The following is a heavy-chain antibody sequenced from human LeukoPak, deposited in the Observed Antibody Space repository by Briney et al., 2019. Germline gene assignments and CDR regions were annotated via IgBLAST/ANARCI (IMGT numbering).Heavy chain of an antibody. CDR3: ARDRVEYCSSTSCFGRRGYYMDV. CDR1: GFTFITYW. D-gene: IGHD2-2*01. Sequence: PGGSLRLSCAASGFTFITYWMTWVRQAPGKGLEWVANINQDGSEKYYVDSVKGRFSISRDNAKRSLYLQMNSLGAEDTAVYYCARDRVEYCSSTSCFGRRGYYMDVWGKGTTVTISS. V-gene: IGHV3-7*01. J-gene: IGHJ6*03. CDR2: INQDGSEK.